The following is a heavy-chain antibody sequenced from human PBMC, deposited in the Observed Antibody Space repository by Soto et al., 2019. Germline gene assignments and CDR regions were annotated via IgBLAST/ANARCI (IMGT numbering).Heavy chain of an antibody. CDR3: VSQRTSVLTQAYFDY. V-gene: IGHV4-39*01. J-gene: IGHJ4*02. Sequence: SETLSLTCTVSGGSVSNSNYYWGWIRQSPGKGLEWIGSVYYRGRSYSKSSVKSRVTISVDTSRNQFSLNLNSVTASDTAVYFCVSQRTSVLTQAYFDYWGPGALVTVSS. CDR2: VYYRGRS. CDR1: GGSVSNSNYY. D-gene: IGHD2-8*01.